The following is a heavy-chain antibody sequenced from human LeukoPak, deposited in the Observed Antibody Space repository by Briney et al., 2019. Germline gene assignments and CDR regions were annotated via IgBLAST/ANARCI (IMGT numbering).Heavy chain of an antibody. D-gene: IGHD4/OR15-4a*01. J-gene: IGHJ6*04. CDR2: IRHDGSSE. CDR3: AKSRMTIMTHAGMDV. V-gene: IGHV3-30*02. Sequence: GGSLRLSCAASGFTFSSYGMHWVRQAPGKGLEWAAFIRHDGSSEYYTDSVKGRFTISRDNSKNTLYLQMNSLRAEDTAVYYCAKSRMTIMTHAGMDVWGKGTTVTISS. CDR1: GFTFSSYG.